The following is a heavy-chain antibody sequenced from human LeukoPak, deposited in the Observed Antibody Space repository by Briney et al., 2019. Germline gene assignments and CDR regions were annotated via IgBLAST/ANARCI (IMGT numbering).Heavy chain of an antibody. D-gene: IGHD4/OR15-4a*01. Sequence: PGGSLRLSCVASGITFTGNWHWVRQAPGKGLVWVSLITSDGSSTSYADSVKGRFTISRDSAKNTLYLQMNSLRVEDTAVYYCSPIGAGYWGQGTLVTVSS. J-gene: IGHJ4*02. CDR2: ITSDGSST. V-gene: IGHV3-74*01. CDR1: GITFTGNW. CDR3: SPIGAGY.